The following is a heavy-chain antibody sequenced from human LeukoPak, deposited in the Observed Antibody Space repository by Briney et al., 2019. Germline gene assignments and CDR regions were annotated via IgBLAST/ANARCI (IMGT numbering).Heavy chain of an antibody. D-gene: IGHD1-26*01. CDR1: GFTFGSPA. Sequence: PGGSLRFSCAASGFTFGSPAMSWVRQAPGKGLEWVSSITPSGDGTYYAASVKGRFTISRDNSKNTLYLQMDSLRADDTAKYYCAKDSPVATWWGQGTLVTVSS. J-gene: IGHJ4*02. CDR2: ITPSGDGT. CDR3: AKDSPVATW. V-gene: IGHV3-23*01.